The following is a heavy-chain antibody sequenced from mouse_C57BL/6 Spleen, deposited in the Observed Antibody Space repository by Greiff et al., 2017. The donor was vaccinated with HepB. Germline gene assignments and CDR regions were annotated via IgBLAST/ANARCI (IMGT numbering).Heavy chain of an antibody. CDR2: FHPYNDDT. CDR1: GYTFTTYP. J-gene: IGHJ2*01. D-gene: IGHD1-1*01. Sequence: VHLVESGAELVKPGASVKMSCKASGYTFTTYPIEWMKQNHGKSLEWIGNFHPYNDDTKYNEKFKGKATLTVEKSSSTVYLELSRLTSDDSAVYYCARGGSSSYYFDYWGKGTTLTVSS. V-gene: IGHV1-47*01. CDR3: ARGGSSSYYFDY.